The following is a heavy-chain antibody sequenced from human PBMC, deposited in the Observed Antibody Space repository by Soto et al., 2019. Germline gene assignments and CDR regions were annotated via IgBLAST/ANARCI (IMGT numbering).Heavy chain of an antibody. CDR1: CDSTTCYY. CDR2: IYYSGST. CDR3: ARHYDSSGYVDY. Sequence: SDTLSLTCTVSCDSTTCYYWRWFRQHPGTGLEWIGYIYYSGSTNYTPPLKSRVTISVDPSKTQFSLKLSSVTAADTAVYYCARHYDSSGYVDYWGQGTLVTVS. D-gene: IGHD3-22*01. J-gene: IGHJ4*02. V-gene: IGHV4-59*07.